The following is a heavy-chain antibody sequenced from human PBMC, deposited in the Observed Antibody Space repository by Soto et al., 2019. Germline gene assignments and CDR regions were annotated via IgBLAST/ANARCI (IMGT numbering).Heavy chain of an antibody. J-gene: IGHJ3*02. Sequence: GGSLRLSCAASGFTFSSYSMNWVRQAPGKGLEWVSYISSSSSTIYYADSVKGRFTISRDNAKNSLYLQMNSLRDEDTAVYYCARDVRITMVRGVITTTPDAFDIWGQGTMVTVSS. V-gene: IGHV3-48*02. D-gene: IGHD3-10*01. CDR1: GFTFSSYS. CDR2: ISSSSSTI. CDR3: ARDVRITMVRGVITTTPDAFDI.